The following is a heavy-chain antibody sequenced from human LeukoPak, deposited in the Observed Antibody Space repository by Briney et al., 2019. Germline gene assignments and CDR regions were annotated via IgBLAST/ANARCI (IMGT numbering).Heavy chain of an antibody. J-gene: IGHJ6*02. V-gene: IGHV4-61*01. D-gene: IGHD6-6*01. Sequence: SETLSPTCTVSGGSVSSGSYHWSWIRQPPGKGLEWIGYIYYSGSTNYDPSLKSRVTISVDTSKNQFSLRLSSVTAADTAVYYCTRESSSYYYGMDVWGQGTTVTVSS. CDR2: IYYSGST. CDR1: GGSVSSGSYH. CDR3: TRESSSYYYGMDV.